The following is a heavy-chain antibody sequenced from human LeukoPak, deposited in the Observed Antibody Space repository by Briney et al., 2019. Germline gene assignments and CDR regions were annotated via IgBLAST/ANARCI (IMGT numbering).Heavy chain of an antibody. J-gene: IGHJ4*02. V-gene: IGHV4-39*01. CDR1: GGSISSSAYY. CDR2: VYSSGST. D-gene: IGHD6-19*01. CDR3: ARQRFLSSGGWLFDY. Sequence: PSETLSLTCTVSGGSISSSAYYWAWIRQPPGKGLEWIGSVYSSGSTYYNPSLKSRVTTSVDTSKRQFSLRVNSVTAADTAVYYCARQRFLSSGGWLFDYWGQGTLVTVSS.